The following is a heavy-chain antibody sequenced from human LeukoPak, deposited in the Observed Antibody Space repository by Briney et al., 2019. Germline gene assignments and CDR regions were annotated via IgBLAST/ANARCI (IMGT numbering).Heavy chain of an antibody. CDR2: IYYSGST. V-gene: IGHV4-31*03. Sequence: SQTLSLTCTVSGGSISSGGYYWSWIRQHPGKGLEWIGYIYYSGSTYYNPSLRSRVTISVDTSKNQFSLNLSSVTAADTAVYFSARRRVVVASTDGASGAFDIWGQGTTVTVSS. CDR1: GGSISSGGYY. CDR3: ARRRVVVASTDGASGAFDI. D-gene: IGHD2-15*01. J-gene: IGHJ3*02.